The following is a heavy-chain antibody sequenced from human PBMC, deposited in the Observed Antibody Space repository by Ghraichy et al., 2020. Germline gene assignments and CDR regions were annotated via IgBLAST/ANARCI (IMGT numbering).Heavy chain of an antibody. V-gene: IGHV4-31*03. J-gene: IGHJ4*02. Sequence: SETLSLTCTVSGGSISSGGYYWSWIRQHPGKGLEWIGYIYYSGSTYYNPSLKSRVTISVDTSKNQFSLKLSSVTAADTAVYYCARNPRGYGSGSPLDYWGQGTLVTVSS. CDR1: GGSISSGGYY. CDR2: IYYSGST. D-gene: IGHD3-10*01. CDR3: ARNPRGYGSGSPLDY.